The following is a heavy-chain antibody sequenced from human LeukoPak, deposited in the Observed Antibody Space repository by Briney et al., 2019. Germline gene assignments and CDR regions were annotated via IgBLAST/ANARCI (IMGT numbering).Heavy chain of an antibody. D-gene: IGHD6-19*01. Sequence: PGGSLRLSCAASGFTFSGYWMHWVRQPPGKGLVWVSRITGDGSSTTYADSVKGRFTMSRDNSKNMLYLQMNSLRVEDTAVYYCAKGGWFRQSPSDVFHVWGQGTMVTVSS. V-gene: IGHV3-74*01. J-gene: IGHJ3*01. CDR1: GFTFSGYW. CDR2: ITGDGSST. CDR3: AKGGWFRQSPSDVFHV.